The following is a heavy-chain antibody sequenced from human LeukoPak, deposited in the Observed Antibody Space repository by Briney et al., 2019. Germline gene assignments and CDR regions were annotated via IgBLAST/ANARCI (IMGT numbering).Heavy chain of an antibody. V-gene: IGHV3-33*01. CDR2: IWYDGSNK. J-gene: IGHJ4*02. CDR1: GFTFSSYG. CDR3: ATGTARGQRRGDY. D-gene: IGHD5-18*01. Sequence: GSLRLSCAASGFTFSSYGMHWVRQAPGKGLEWVAVIWYDGSNKYYAASVKGRFTISRDNSKNTLYLQMNSLRAEDTAAYYCATGTARGQRRGDYWGQGTLVTVSS.